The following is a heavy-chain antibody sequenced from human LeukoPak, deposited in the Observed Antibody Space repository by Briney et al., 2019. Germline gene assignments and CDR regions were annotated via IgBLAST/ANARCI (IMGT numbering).Heavy chain of an antibody. CDR3: AHRRGYSSSWQIFDY. J-gene: IGHJ4*02. CDR1: GLSLSTSGVG. CDR2: IYWNDDK. Sequence: SGPTLVNPTQTLTLTCTLSGLSLSTSGVGVGWIRQPSGKALEWLALIYWNDDKRYSPSLKSRLTITKDTSKNQVVLTMTNMDPVETATYYCAHRRGYSSSWQIFDYWGQGTLVTVSS. V-gene: IGHV2-5*01. D-gene: IGHD6-13*01.